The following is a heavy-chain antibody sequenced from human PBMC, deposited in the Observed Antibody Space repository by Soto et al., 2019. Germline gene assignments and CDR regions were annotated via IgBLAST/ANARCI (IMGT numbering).Heavy chain of an antibody. CDR1: GYTFTSYD. CDR3: ARAPPLNIRLLEWLRGYYFDY. V-gene: IGHV1-8*01. D-gene: IGHD3-3*01. CDR2: MNPNSGNT. Sequence: QVQLVQSGAEVKKPGASVKVSCKASGYTFTSYDINWVRQATGQGLEWMGWMNPNSGNTGYAQKFQGRVTMTRNTSISTAYMELSSLRSEDTAVYYCARAPPLNIRLLEWLRGYYFDYWGQGTLVTVSS. J-gene: IGHJ4*02.